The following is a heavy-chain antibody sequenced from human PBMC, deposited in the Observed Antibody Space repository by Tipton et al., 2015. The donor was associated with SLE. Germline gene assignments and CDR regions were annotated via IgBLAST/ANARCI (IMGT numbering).Heavy chain of an antibody. CDR1: GGAISSGGYF. Sequence: TLSLTCTVSGGAISSGGYFWRWIRQPAGEGLGWIGRIYTSGKTVYNPPLKIGVTISMDFSNNLFSVILSSVTASDTAVYYCAKTLAGATPGRYQSYWYFDLWGRGLRVIVSS. V-gene: IGHV4-61*02. CDR2: IYTSGKT. D-gene: IGHD1-1*01. CDR3: AKTLAGATPGRYQSYWYFDL. J-gene: IGHJ2*01.